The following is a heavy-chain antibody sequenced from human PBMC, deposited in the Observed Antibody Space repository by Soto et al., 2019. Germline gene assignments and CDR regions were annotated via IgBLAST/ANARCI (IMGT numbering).Heavy chain of an antibody. J-gene: IGHJ4*02. CDR1: GGSFSGYY. CDR2: INHSGST. D-gene: IGHD5-18*01. Sequence: PSETLSLTCAVYGGSFSGYYWSWIRQPPGKGLEWIGEINHSGSTNYNPSLKSRVTISVDTSKNQFSLKLSSVTAADTAVYYCARGPRSAIALIDYWGQGTLVTVFS. V-gene: IGHV4-34*01. CDR3: ARGPRSAIALIDY.